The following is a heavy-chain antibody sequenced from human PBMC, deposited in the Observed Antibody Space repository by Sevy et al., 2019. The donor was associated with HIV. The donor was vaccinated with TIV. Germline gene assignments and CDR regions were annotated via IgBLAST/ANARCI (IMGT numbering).Heavy chain of an antibody. V-gene: IGHV3-53*01. CDR2: LYGNDNT. D-gene: IGHD5-18*01. CDR3: TTERHNSFQW. CDR1: GFNVINQY. Sequence: GGSLRPSCAASGFNVINQYMSWVRQAPGKGLECVSTLYGNDNTDYADSVKGRFTISRDNSKNTLSLQMNSLRAEDSAVYYCTTERHNSFQWWGRGTLVTVSS. J-gene: IGHJ4*02.